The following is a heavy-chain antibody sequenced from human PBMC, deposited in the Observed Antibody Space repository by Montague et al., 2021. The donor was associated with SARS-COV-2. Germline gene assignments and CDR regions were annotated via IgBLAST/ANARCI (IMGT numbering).Heavy chain of an antibody. Sequence: SETLSLTCAVSGGSISGYYWSWVRQAPGKRLEWIGRIFVGASTDYNPSLMSRFSLSGDKSKNQFSLKVTSVTAADTAIYYCARGRPPGGRWFDFWGHGVLVTVSS. CDR2: IFVGAST. V-gene: IGHV4-4*07. CDR1: GGSISGYY. D-gene: IGHD2-15*01. CDR3: ARGRPPGGRWFDF. J-gene: IGHJ5*01.